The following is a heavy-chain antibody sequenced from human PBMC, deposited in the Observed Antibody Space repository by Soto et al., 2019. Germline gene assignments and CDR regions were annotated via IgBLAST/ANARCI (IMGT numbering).Heavy chain of an antibody. J-gene: IGHJ4*02. D-gene: IGHD2-21*02. V-gene: IGHV3-49*04. CDR3: TRAEYIVVVTATNYFDY. CDR2: IRSKAYGGTT. CDR1: GLTVSGKKY. Sequence: GGSLRLSCVASGLTVSGKKYMAWVRQAPGKGPEWVGFIRSKAYGGTTEYAASVKGRFTISRDDSKSIAYLQMNSLETEDTAVYYCTRAEYIVVVTATNYFDYWGQGTLVTVSS.